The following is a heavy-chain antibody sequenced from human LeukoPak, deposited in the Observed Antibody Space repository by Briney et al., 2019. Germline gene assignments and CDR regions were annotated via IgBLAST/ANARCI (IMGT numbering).Heavy chain of an antibody. CDR3: ARGSYYDILTGYRDFDY. CDR2: MNPNSGNT. Sequence: ASVKVSCKASGYTFTSYDINWVRQATGQGLEWMGWMNPNSGNTGYAQKFQGRVTITRNTSISTAYMELRSLRSDDTAVYYCARGSYYDILTGYRDFDYWGQGTLVTVSS. CDR1: GYTFTSYD. V-gene: IGHV1-8*03. J-gene: IGHJ4*02. D-gene: IGHD3-9*01.